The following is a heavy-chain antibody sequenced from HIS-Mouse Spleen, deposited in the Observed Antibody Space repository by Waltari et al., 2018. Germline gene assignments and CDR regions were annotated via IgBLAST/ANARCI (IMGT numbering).Heavy chain of an antibody. J-gene: IGHJ2*01. D-gene: IGHD6-19*01. CDR3: ATDAPYRRGWYEWYFDL. CDR1: GGSISSSSYY. CDR2: IYYRRRP. Sequence: QMQLHDSGPGLVKPSETLSLTCTVSGGSISSSSYYWGWIRQPPGKGREWIGSIYYRRRPYHTHSLMSGDISAVEKTRNLFMLRLSSRTTPDTAAYYCATDAPYRRGWYEWYFDLWGRGTLVTVSS. V-gene: IGHV4-39*07.